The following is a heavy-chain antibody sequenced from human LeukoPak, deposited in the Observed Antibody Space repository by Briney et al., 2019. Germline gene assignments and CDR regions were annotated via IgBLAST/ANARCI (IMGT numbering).Heavy chain of an antibody. V-gene: IGHV3-30-3*01. CDR2: ISYDGSNK. CDR3: AREDEELQNWFDP. CDR1: GFTFSSYA. Sequence: GGSLRLSCAASGFTFSSYAMHWVRQAPGKGLEWVAVISYDGSNKYYADSVKGRFTISRDNSKNTLYLQMNSLRADDTAVYYCAREDEELQNWFDPWGQGTLVTVSS. D-gene: IGHD1-26*01. J-gene: IGHJ5*02.